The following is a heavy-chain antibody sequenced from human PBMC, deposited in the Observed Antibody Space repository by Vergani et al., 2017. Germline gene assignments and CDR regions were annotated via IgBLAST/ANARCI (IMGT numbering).Heavy chain of an antibody. CDR3: ARDHLTYFDY. D-gene: IGHD3-10*01. V-gene: IGHV4-59*11. CDR1: GGSISSHY. J-gene: IGHJ4*02. Sequence: QVQLQESGPGLVKPSETLSLTCTVSGGSISSHYWSWIRQPPGKGLEWIGYIYYSGSTNYNPSLKSRVTISVDTSKNQFSLKLSSVTAADTAVYYCARDHLTYFDYWGQGTLVTVSS. CDR2: IYYSGST.